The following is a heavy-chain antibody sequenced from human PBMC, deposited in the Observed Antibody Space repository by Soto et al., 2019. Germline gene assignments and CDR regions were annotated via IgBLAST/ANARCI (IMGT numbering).Heavy chain of an antibody. J-gene: IGHJ5*02. V-gene: IGHV4-59*12. CDR2: IYYNVNT. CDR1: GGSISSYY. Sequence: LSLTCTVSGGSISSYYWSWIRQPPGKGLEWIGYIYYNVNTNYNPSLKSRVTISVDRSKNQFSLKLSSVTAADTAVYYCARVPDRWGQGTLVTVSS. CDR3: ARVPDR. D-gene: IGHD2-2*01.